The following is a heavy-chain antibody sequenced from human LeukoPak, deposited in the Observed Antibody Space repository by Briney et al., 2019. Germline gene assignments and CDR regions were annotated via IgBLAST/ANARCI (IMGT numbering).Heavy chain of an antibody. CDR1: GGSISSYY. V-gene: IGHV4-59*01. D-gene: IGHD3-10*01. CDR3: AKTTYYYGSGTLGGWFDP. J-gene: IGHJ5*02. CDR2: IYYSGST. Sequence: KPSETLSLTCTVSGGSISSYYWSWIRQPPGKGLEWIGYIYYSGSTNYNPSLKSRVTISVDTSKNQFSLKLGSVTAADTAVYYCAKTTYYYGSGTLGGWFDPWGQGTLVTVSS.